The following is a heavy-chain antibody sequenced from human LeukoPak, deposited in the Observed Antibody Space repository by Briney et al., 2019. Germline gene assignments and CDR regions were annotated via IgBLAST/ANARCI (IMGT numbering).Heavy chain of an antibody. V-gene: IGHV4-59*02. CDR3: ARDRGDYDRGFDP. D-gene: IGHD4-17*01. CDR1: GGSVSNYY. CDR2: IYYTGSP. J-gene: IGHJ5*02. Sequence: KPSETLSLTCTVSGGSVSNYYWSWIRQPPGKGLEWVGFIYYTGSPKYNPSLQSRVTISVDTSKNQLSLRLSSVTAADTAVYYCARDRGDYDRGFDPWGQGTLVTVSS.